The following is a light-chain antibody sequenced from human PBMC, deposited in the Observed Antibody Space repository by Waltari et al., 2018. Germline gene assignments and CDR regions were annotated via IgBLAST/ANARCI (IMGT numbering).Light chain of an antibody. CDR3: MTWHSSAVV. J-gene: IGLJ2*01. Sequence: QAVLTQPSSLSASPGASASLTCTLRSGFNVGTYRIYWFQQKPGSPPRYLLRYRSDSDKQQGSGVPSRFSGSKDASANAGILVISCLQSEDEADYYCMTWHSSAVVFGGGTKLTVL. CDR1: SGFNVGTYR. CDR2: YRSDSDK. V-gene: IGLV5-45*03.